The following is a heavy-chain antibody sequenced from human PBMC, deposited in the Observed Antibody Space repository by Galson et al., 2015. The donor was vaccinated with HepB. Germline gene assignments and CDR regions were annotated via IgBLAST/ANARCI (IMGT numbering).Heavy chain of an antibody. CDR3: ARVSRGTVTTYAFDI. V-gene: IGHV7-4-1*02. D-gene: IGHD4-17*01. CDR2: INTNTGNP. CDR1: GYTFTSYA. J-gene: IGHJ3*02. Sequence: SVKVSCKASGYTFTSYAMNWVRQAPGQGLEWMGWINTNTGNPTYAQGFTGRFVFSLDTSVSTAYLQISSLKAEDTAVYYCARVSRGTVTTYAFDIWGQGTMVTVSS.